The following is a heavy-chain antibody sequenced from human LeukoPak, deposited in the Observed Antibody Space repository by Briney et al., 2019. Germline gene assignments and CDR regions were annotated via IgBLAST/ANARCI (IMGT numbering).Heavy chain of an antibody. CDR1: GYSFTAYH. CDR2: INPNSGGT. CDR3: ARSPHILTGENFDY. V-gene: IGHV1-2*02. D-gene: IGHD3-9*01. Sequence: EASVKVSCKASGYSFTAYHMHWVRQAPGQGLEWMGWINPNSGGTNYAQKFQGRVTMTRDTSITTAYMEMSRLRSDDTALYYCARSPHILTGENFDYWGQGTLVTVSS. J-gene: IGHJ4*02.